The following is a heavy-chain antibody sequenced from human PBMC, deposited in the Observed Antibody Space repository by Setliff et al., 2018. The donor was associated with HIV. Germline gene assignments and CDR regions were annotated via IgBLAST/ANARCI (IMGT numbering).Heavy chain of an antibody. V-gene: IGHV1-2*02. J-gene: IGHJ5*02. Sequence: GASVKVSCKASGYSFSGYYLHWVRRAPGQGLEWMGWINPNSGATNYAQNFQGRVTMTRDTSISTAYMDLSSLTSDDTAVYYCAVASIVSTARWNHWGRGTLVTVSS. CDR1: GYSFSGYY. D-gene: IGHD1-26*01. CDR2: INPNSGAT. CDR3: AVASIVSTARWNH.